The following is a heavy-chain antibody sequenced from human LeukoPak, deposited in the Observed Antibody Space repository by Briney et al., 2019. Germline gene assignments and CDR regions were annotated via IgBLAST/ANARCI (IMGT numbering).Heavy chain of an antibody. J-gene: IGHJ4*02. D-gene: IGHD3-22*01. Sequence: GGSLRLSCAASGFTFSSYEMNWVRQAPGKGLEWVSYISSSGSTIYYADSVKGRFTISRDNAKNLLYLQMNSLRAEDTAVYYCARDGMAYYYDSSGSFDYWGQGTLVTVSS. CDR3: ARDGMAYYYDSSGSFDY. CDR2: ISSSGSTI. V-gene: IGHV3-48*03. CDR1: GFTFSSYE.